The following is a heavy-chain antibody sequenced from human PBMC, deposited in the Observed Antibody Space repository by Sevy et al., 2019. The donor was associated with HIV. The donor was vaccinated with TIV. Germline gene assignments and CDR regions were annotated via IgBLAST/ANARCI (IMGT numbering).Heavy chain of an antibody. CDR3: ARGTDVLRFLEWLPRGAYYYGMDV. CDR2: INHSGST. V-gene: IGHV4-34*01. Sequence: SESLSLTCAVYGGSFSGYYWSWIRQPPGKGLEWIGEINHSGSTNYNPSLKSRVTISVDTSKNQFSLKLSSVTAADTAVYYCARGTDVLRFLEWLPRGAYYYGMDVWGQGTTVTVSS. J-gene: IGHJ6*02. CDR1: GGSFSGYY. D-gene: IGHD3-3*01.